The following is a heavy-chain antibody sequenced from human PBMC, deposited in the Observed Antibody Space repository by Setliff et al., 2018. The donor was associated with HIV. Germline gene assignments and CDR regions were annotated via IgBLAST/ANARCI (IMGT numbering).Heavy chain of an antibody. CDR1: GYLFTGYY. CDR3: ARAPRGVGSSSHFDY. D-gene: IGHD2-2*01. V-gene: IGHV1-2*02. J-gene: IGHJ4*02. Sequence: ASVKVSCKASGYLFTGYYMHWVRQAPGQGLEWMGWINVNSGGTKYAQKFQGRVTMTRNTSISTAYMQLSSLRSEDTAVDFCARAPRGVGSSSHFDYWGRGTLVTVSS. CDR2: INVNSGGT.